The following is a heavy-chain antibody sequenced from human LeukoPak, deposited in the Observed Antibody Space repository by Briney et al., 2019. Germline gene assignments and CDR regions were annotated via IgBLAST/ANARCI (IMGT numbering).Heavy chain of an antibody. D-gene: IGHD2-15*01. V-gene: IGHV3-7*01. CDR3: ASSHPYCSGGSCYVDAFDI. Sequence: PGGALRLSCAASGFTFSSYWMSGVRQAPGKGLEGVANIKQDGSEKYYVDSVKGRFTISRDNAKNSLYLQMNSVRAEDTDVYYCASSHPYCSGGSCYVDAFDIWGQGTMVTVSS. CDR1: GFTFSSYW. CDR2: IKQDGSEK. J-gene: IGHJ3*02.